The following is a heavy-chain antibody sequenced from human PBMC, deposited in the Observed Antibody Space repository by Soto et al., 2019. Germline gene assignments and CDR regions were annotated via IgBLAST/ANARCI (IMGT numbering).Heavy chain of an antibody. V-gene: IGHV6-1*01. Sequence: QLQLQQSGPGLVKPSQTLSLTCAISGDSVSSNIAAWNWIRQSPSRGLEWLGRTYYRSKWYNDYAVSVKSLITINPDTPKNQFSLQLNSVTPEATAVYYCAKASLYSSSWFYNWFDPRGQGTLVTVSS. CDR3: AKASLYSSSWFYNWFDP. J-gene: IGHJ5*02. CDR1: GDSVSSNIAA. D-gene: IGHD6-13*01. CDR2: TYYRSKWYN.